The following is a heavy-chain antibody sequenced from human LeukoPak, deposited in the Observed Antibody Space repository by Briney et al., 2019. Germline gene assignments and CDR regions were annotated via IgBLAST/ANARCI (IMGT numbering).Heavy chain of an antibody. CDR3: ARGGMVRGVIHDYYYYYMDV. CDR1: GYTFTGYY. V-gene: IGHV1-2*02. CDR2: INPNSGGT. J-gene: IGHJ6*03. Sequence: ASVKVSCKASGYTFTGYYMHWVRQAPGQGLEWMGWINPNSGGTNYAQKLQGRVTMTTDTSTSTAYMELRSLRSDDTAVYYCARGGMVRGVIHDYYYYYMDVWGKGTTVTISS. D-gene: IGHD3-10*01.